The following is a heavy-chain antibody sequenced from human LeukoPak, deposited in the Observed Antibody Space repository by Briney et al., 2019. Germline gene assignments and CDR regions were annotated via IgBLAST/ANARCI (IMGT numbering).Heavy chain of an antibody. CDR1: GFTFSYHW. D-gene: IGHD6-13*01. CDR3: AKDSYSKGDF. Sequence: GGSLRLSCAASGFTFSYHWMTRVRQAPGKGLEWVANIKNDGAVKNYVDSVKGRFTISRDNAKNSLYLQMNSLRAEDTAVYYCAKDSYSKGDFWGQGVLVTVSS. J-gene: IGHJ4*02. CDR2: IKNDGAVK. V-gene: IGHV3-7*01.